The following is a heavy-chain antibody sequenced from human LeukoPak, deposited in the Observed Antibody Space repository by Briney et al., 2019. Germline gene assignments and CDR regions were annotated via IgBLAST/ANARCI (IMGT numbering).Heavy chain of an antibody. J-gene: IGHJ4*02. D-gene: IGHD3-10*01. CDR3: AKDSEAYGSGSYSSTLDY. V-gene: IGHV3-74*01. Sequence: GGSLRLSCAASGFTFSSYWMHWVRQAPGKGLVWVSRINSDGSSTSYADSVKGRFTISRDNSKNTLYLQMNSLRAEDTAVYYCAKDSEAYGSGSYSSTLDYWGQGTLVTVSS. CDR1: GFTFSSYW. CDR2: INSDGSST.